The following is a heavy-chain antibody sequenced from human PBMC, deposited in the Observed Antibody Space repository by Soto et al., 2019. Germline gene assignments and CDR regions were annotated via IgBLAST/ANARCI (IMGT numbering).Heavy chain of an antibody. CDR1: GFTFNNYA. CDR2: ISYDGSNK. D-gene: IGHD2-2*01. V-gene: IGHV3-30-3*01. J-gene: IGHJ4*02. CDR3: ASGSDCTSTTCSLDY. Sequence: GGSLRLSCAASGFTFNNYAMHWVRQAPGKGLQWVAVISYDGSNKYYADSVKGRFTISRDNSKNALYLQMSSLRGEDTAVYYSASGSDCTSTTCSLDYWGQGTLVTVS.